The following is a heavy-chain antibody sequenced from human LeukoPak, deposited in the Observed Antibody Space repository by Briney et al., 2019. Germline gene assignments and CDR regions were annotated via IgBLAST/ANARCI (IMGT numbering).Heavy chain of an antibody. D-gene: IGHD4/OR15-4a*01. CDR1: GVSISTSS. V-gene: IGHV4-59*01. CDR3: ARERGAEGFFDS. Sequence: SETLSLTCSVSGVSISTSSWSWIRQSPGQGLEWLGYVYNSGTTDYNPSLRGRLTLFMDTSNNEISLSLTSVTAGDSAIYYCARERGAEGFFDSWGQGTLVTVSS. CDR2: VYNSGTT. J-gene: IGHJ4*02.